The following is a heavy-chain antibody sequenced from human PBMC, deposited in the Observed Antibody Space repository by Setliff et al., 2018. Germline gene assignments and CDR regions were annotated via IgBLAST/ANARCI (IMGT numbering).Heavy chain of an antibody. CDR1: GDSISSGDYF. D-gene: IGHD6-19*01. CDR3: AREQWLDPPGYYYMDV. Sequence: PSETLSLTCTVSGDSISSGDYFWSWIRQPPGKRLEWIGEIIHSGSTNYNPSLKSRLTISRDTSKNQFSLKLNSVTAADTAVYYCAREQWLDPPGYYYMDVWAKGTTVTVSS. CDR2: IIHSGST. V-gene: IGHV4-39*07. J-gene: IGHJ6*03.